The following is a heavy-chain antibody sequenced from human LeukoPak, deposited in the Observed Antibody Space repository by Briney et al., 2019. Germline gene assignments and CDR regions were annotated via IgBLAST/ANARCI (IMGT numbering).Heavy chain of an antibody. Sequence: ASVKVSFNSSAYTFTGYYMHWVRQAPGQGLEWMGWINPNSGGTNYAQKFQGRVTMTRDTSISTAYMELSRLRSDDTAVYYCARGNYDSSGQGAFDIWGQGTMVTVSS. CDR2: INPNSGGT. J-gene: IGHJ3*02. D-gene: IGHD3-22*01. CDR1: AYTFTGYY. CDR3: ARGNYDSSGQGAFDI. V-gene: IGHV1-2*02.